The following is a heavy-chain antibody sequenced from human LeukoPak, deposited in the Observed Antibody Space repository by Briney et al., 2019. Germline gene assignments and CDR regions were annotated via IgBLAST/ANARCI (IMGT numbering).Heavy chain of an antibody. CDR1: GGSISSGGYY. D-gene: IGHD2-15*01. Sequence: TSETLSLTCTVSGGSISSGGYYWSWIRQHPGKGLEWIGDIYSSGSTYFNPSLRSRVTMSVDTSKNQFSLKLSSVTAADTAVYYCAKGSGGFYAWGQGTLVTVSS. V-gene: IGHV4-31*03. CDR3: AKGSGGFYA. J-gene: IGHJ5*02. CDR2: IYSSGST.